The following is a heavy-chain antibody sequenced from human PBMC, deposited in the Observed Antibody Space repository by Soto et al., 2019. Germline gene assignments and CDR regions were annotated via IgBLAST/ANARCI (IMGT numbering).Heavy chain of an antibody. J-gene: IGHJ4*02. CDR1: GFTFSSYG. CDR2: IWYDGSNK. D-gene: IGHD4-17*01. V-gene: IGHV3-33*01. Sequence: GGSLRLSCAASGFTFSSYGMHWVRQAPGKGLEWVAVIWYDGSNKYYADSVKGRFTISRDNSKNTLYLQMNSLRAEDTAVYYCARDFYGDYCRLDNWGQGTLVTVSS. CDR3: ARDFYGDYCRLDN.